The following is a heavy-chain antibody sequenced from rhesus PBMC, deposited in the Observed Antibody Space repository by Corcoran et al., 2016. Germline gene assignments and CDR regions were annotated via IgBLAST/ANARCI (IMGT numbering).Heavy chain of an antibody. CDR3: ARVAWYYSGSYYYGAFDF. Sequence: QLQLQESGPGLVKPSETLSLTCAVSGGSISSNYWSWIRQPPGSGLEWIGRISGSGGSTDYNPSLKSRVTISTDTSKNQFSLKLSSVTAADTAVYYCARVAWYYSGSYYYGAFDFWGQGLRVTVSS. CDR1: GGSISSNY. J-gene: IGHJ3*01. V-gene: IGHV4-173*01. CDR2: ISGSGGST. D-gene: IGHD3-16*01.